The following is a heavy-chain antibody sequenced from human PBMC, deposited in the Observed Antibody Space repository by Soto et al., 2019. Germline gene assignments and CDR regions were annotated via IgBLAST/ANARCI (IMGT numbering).Heavy chain of an antibody. V-gene: IGHV4-59*01. Sequence: XXTLSLPFTVSGGSISSYYWRWIRQPPGKGLEWIGYIYYSGSTNYNPSLKSRVTISVDTSKNQFSLKLSYVTAADTAVYYCARNYGDNEFDYWGQGTLVTVSS. CDR2: IYYSGST. J-gene: IGHJ4*02. CDR1: GGSISSYY. D-gene: IGHD4-17*01. CDR3: ARNYGDNEFDY.